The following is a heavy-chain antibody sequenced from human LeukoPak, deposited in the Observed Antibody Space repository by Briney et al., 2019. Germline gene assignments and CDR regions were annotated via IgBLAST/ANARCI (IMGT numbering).Heavy chain of an antibody. Sequence: ASVKVSCKASGGTFTSYAISWVRQVPGQGPEWMGWMNTNTGKATYAQDFRGRFVFSFDSSVSTAYLEITSLKAADTAVYYCASEGGGRDVWGQGTTVIVSS. D-gene: IGHD3-16*01. CDR3: ASEGGGRDV. CDR2: MNTNTGKA. V-gene: IGHV7-4-1*02. J-gene: IGHJ6*02. CDR1: GGTFTSYA.